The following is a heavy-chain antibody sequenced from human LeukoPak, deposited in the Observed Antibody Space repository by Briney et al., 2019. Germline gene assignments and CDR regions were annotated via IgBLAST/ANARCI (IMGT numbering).Heavy chain of an antibody. J-gene: IGHJ5*02. Sequence: SQTLSLTCAISGDSVSSNSAAWNWIRQSPSRGLEWLGRTYYRSKWYNDYAVSVKSRITINPDTSKNQFSLKLSSVTAADTAVYYCARHRPLWRVIVVVTGWFDPWGQGTLVTVSS. CDR3: ARHRPLWRVIVVVTGWFDP. V-gene: IGHV6-1*01. D-gene: IGHD3-22*01. CDR2: TYYRSKWYN. CDR1: GDSVSSNSAA.